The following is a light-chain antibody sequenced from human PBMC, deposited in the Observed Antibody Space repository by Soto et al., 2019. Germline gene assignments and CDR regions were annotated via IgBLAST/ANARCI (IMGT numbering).Light chain of an antibody. CDR1: QSVYVN. Sequence: EIVLTQSPGTLSLSPGEGATLSCRASQSVYVNLAWYQQKPGQSPRLLIYGASTRATDIPDRFSGSGSDTDFALTISRLEPEDVAVYYCQQYSGSPFTFGPGTKVNIK. J-gene: IGKJ3*01. V-gene: IGKV3-20*01. CDR3: QQYSGSPFT. CDR2: GAS.